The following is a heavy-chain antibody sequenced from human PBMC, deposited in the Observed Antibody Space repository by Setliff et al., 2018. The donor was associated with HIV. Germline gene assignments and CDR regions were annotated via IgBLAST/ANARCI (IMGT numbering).Heavy chain of an antibody. D-gene: IGHD3-10*01. J-gene: IGHJ6*03. V-gene: IGHV4-28*01. CDR3: ARHYYGSGSYYNPPPYYYYYMDV. CDR2: IYKGGTT. Sequence: KASETLSLTCAVSGYSISSSYWWGWIRQPPGKGLGWIGWIGYIYKGGTTYYNPSLKSRVTMSADTSKNQFSLKLSSVTAADTAVYYCARHYYGSGSYYNPPPYYYYYMDVWGKGTTGTV. CDR1: GYSISSSYW.